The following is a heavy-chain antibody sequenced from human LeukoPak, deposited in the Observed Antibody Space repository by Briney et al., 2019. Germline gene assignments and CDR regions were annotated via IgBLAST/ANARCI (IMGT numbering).Heavy chain of an antibody. J-gene: IGHJ5*02. V-gene: IGHV1-18*01. CDR3: ARDHATPGAVMNWFDP. CDR2: ISAYNGNT. Sequence: ASVKVSCKASGYTFTSYGISWVRQAPGQGLEWMGWISAYNGNTNYAQKLQGRVTMTTDTSTSTAYMELRSLRSDDTAVYYCARDHATPGAVMNWFDPWGQGTLVTVSS. D-gene: IGHD7-27*01. CDR1: GYTFTSYG.